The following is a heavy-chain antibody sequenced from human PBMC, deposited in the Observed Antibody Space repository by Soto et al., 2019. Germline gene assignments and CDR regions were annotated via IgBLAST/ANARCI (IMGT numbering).Heavy chain of an antibody. D-gene: IGHD1-1*01. Sequence: QVQLQESGPGLVTPSGTLSLTCTVSGGSIGGYSWNWIRQSPGRGLEWIGNVLYSGNTNYNPSLESRVTISVDPSKNQFSLKVTSVTAADTATYYCAKTRGVTGTTFNWFDSWGQGTQVSVSS. CDR3: AKTRGVTGTTFNWFDS. CDR1: GGSIGGYS. CDR2: VLYSGNT. J-gene: IGHJ5*01. V-gene: IGHV4-59*01.